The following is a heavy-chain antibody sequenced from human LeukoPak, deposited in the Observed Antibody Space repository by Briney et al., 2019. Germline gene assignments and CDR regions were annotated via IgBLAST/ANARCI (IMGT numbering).Heavy chain of an antibody. V-gene: IGHV3-23*05. CDR1: GFSFNTFA. Sequence: GGSLRLSCVASGFSFNTFALTWVRQAPGKGLEWVSTISDYPHYADSVRGRFTISRDNSRKTVFLQMNSLTPEDAATYYCTKDSQGSYDGFWYGTYGMDVWGQGTTVTVSS. J-gene: IGHJ6*02. CDR3: TKDSQGSYDGFWYGTYGMDV. D-gene: IGHD3-16*01. CDR2: ISDYP.